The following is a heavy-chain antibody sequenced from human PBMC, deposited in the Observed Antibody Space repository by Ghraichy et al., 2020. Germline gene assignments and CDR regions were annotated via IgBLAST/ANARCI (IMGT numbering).Heavy chain of an antibody. D-gene: IGHD2-15*01. CDR1: GFTFSSYA. CDR3: AKGGRYCSGGSCYGTEGYYYYGMDV. J-gene: IGHJ6*02. Sequence: GGSLRLSCAASGFTFSSYAMSWVRQAPGKGLEWVSAISGSGGSTYYADSVKGRFTISRDNSKNTLYLQMNSLRAEDTAVYYCAKGGRYCSGGSCYGTEGYYYYGMDVWGQGTTVTVSS. CDR2: ISGSGGST. V-gene: IGHV3-23*01.